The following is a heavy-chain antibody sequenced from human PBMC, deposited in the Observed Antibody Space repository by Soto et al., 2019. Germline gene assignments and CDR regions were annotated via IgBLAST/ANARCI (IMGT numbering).Heavy chain of an antibody. D-gene: IGHD5-18*01. CDR3: ARGDTAPSYYYYGMDV. CDR2: IILLFGTA. V-gene: IGHV1-69*01. J-gene: IGHJ6*02. Sequence: QVQLVQSGAEVKKPGSSVKVSCKASGGTFSSYAISWVRQSPGQGLEWMGGIILLFGTANYAQKFQGRVTITAVEATSTAYMELSSLRSEDTAVYYCARGDTAPSYYYYGMDVWGQGTTVTVSS. CDR1: GGTFSSYA.